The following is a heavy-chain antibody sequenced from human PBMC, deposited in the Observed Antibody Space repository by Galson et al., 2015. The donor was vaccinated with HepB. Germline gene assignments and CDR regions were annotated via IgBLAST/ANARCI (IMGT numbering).Heavy chain of an antibody. CDR2: FDPEDGET. D-gene: IGHD5-12*01. CDR1: GYTLTELP. V-gene: IGHV1-24*01. J-gene: IGHJ4*02. CDR3: ATGRGGGYEDLFDY. Sequence: SVKVSCKVSGYTLTELPMHWVRQAPGKGLEWMGGFDPEDGETIYAQKFQGRVTMTEDTSTDTAYMELSSLRSEDTAVYYCATGRGGGYEDLFDYWGQGTLVTVSS.